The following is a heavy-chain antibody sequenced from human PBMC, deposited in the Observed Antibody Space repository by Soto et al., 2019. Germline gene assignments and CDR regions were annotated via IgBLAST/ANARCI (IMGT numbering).Heavy chain of an antibody. J-gene: IGHJ4*02. D-gene: IGHD5-18*01. CDR2: ISAYNGNT. CDR1: GYTFTSYG. Sequence: GASVKVSCKASGYTFTSYGISWVRQAPGQGLEWMGWISAYNGNTNYAQKFQGRVTMTRDTSTSTVYMELSSLRSEDTAMYYCARGGRADTAMVIGYWGQGTLVTVSS. V-gene: IGHV1-18*01. CDR3: ARGGRADTAMVIGY.